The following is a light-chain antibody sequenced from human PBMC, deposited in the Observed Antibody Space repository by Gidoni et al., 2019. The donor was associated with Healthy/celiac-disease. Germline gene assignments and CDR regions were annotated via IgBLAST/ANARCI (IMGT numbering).Light chain of an antibody. J-gene: IGKJ2*01. CDR1: QSISSY. CDR2: AAS. V-gene: IGKV1-39*01. Sequence: DIQMTQSPSSLSASVGDRVTITCRARQSISSYLNWYQQKPGKAPKLLIYAASSLQSGVPSRFSGGGSGTDFTLTISSLQPEDFATYYCQQSYSTQYTFXXXTKLEIK. CDR3: QQSYSTQYT.